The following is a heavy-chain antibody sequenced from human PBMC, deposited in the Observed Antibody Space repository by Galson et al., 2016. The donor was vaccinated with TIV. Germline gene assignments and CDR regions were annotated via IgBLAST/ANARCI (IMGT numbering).Heavy chain of an antibody. J-gene: IGHJ3*02. D-gene: IGHD3-3*01. CDR3: ARDRAGYPSYYEFWGGYLDAFDI. CDR1: GYALTNHA. Sequence: QSGAEVTEPGESLRISCKASGYALTNHAINWVRQAPGQGLEWMGWINTRIHTDTGKPTYAQGFAGRFVFSLDTSVDTAFLQISSLKPEDTAVYYCARDRAGYPSYYEFWGGYLDAFDIWGQGTMVTVSS. CDR2: INTRIHTDTGKP. V-gene: IGHV7-4-1*02.